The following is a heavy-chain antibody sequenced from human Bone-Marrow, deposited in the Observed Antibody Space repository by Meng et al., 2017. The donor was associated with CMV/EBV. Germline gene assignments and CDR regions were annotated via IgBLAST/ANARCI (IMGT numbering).Heavy chain of an antibody. J-gene: IGHJ3*02. D-gene: IGHD2-2*01. V-gene: IGHV2-5*01. CDR3: ASVGGYCSSTSCPFDAVEI. CDR2: IYWNDDK. Sequence: SGPTLVKPTQTLTLTCTFSGFSLSTSGVGVGWIRQPPGKALEWLALIYWNDDKRYSPSLKSRLTITKDTSKNQVVLTMTNMDPVDTATYYCASVGGYCSSTSCPFDAVEIWGQGTMVTVSS. CDR1: GFSLSTSGVG.